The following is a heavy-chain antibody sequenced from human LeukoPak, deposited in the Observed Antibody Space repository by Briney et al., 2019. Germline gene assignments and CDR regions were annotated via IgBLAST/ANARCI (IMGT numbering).Heavy chain of an antibody. V-gene: IGHV3-23*01. D-gene: IGHD2-15*01. CDR1: GFTFSHYA. CDR3: AKDPFRARISTPDY. J-gene: IGHJ4*02. Sequence: GGSLRLSCAASGFTFSHYAMSWVRQAPGKGLEWISAITDSGGDTYHADSVKGRFTISRDNSKHTLYLQMNSLRAEDTALYYCAKDPFRARISTPDYWGQGTLVTVSS. CDR2: ITDSGGDT.